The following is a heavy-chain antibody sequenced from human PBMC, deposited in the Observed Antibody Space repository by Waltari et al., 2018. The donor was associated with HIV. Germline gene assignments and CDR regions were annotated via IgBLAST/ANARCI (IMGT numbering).Heavy chain of an antibody. Sequence: QVQLQESGPGLVKPSQTLSLTCTVSGGPISSGDYYWSWIRQSPGKGLEWIGHIYYSGSTYYNPSLKSRVTISVDMSKNQFSLKLSSVTAADTAVYYCAKDPLGFGYYGMNVWGQGTTVTVSS. D-gene: IGHD3-10*01. CDR3: AKDPLGFGYYGMNV. CDR1: GGPISSGDYY. CDR2: IYYSGST. J-gene: IGHJ6*02. V-gene: IGHV4-30-4*01.